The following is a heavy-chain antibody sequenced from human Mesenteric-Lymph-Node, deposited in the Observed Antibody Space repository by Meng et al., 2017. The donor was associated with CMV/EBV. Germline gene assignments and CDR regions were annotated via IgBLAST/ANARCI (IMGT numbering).Heavy chain of an antibody. CDR3: ARAVTKCSSTSCRFDFWSGYPNPQFDY. Sequence: GGSLRLSCAASGFTFSSYEMNWVRQAPGKGLEWVSYISSSGSTIYYADTVKGRFTISRDNAKNSLYLQMNSLRAEDTAVYYCARAVTKCSSTSCRFDFWSGYPNPQFDYWGQGTLVTVSS. CDR2: ISSSGSTI. CDR1: GFTFSSYE. D-gene: IGHD2-2*01. V-gene: IGHV3-48*03. J-gene: IGHJ4*02.